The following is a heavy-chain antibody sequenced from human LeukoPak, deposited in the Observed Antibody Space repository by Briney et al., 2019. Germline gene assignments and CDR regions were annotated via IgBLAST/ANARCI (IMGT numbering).Heavy chain of an antibody. V-gene: IGHV4-39*07. Sequence: SETLSLTCTVSGGSISSSSYYWGWIRQPPGKGLEWIGSIYYSGSTYYNPSLKSRVTISVDTSKNQFFLKLSSVIAADTAVYYCAREREGPYGYLDYWGQGTLVTVSS. CDR3: AREREGPYGYLDY. D-gene: IGHD4-17*01. CDR1: GGSISSSSYY. CDR2: IYYSGST. J-gene: IGHJ4*02.